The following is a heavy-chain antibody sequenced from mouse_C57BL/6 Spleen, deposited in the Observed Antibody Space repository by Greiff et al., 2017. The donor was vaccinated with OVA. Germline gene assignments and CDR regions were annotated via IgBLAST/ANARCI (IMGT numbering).Heavy chain of an antibody. CDR3: ARRDYGSSYGDY. J-gene: IGHJ2*01. D-gene: IGHD1-1*01. CDR1: GYTFTDYY. CDR2: IYPGSGNT. Sequence: QVTLKVSGAELVRPGASVKLSCKASGYTFTDYYINWVKQRPGQGLEWIARIYPGSGNTYYNEKFKGKATLTAEKSSSTAYMQLSSLTSEDSAVYFCARRDYGSSYGDYWGQGTTLTVSS. V-gene: IGHV1-76*01.